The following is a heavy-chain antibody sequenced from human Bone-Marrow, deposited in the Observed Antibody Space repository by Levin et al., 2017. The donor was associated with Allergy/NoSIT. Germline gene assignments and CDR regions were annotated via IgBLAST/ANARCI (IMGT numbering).Heavy chain of an antibody. CDR1: GFTFDDYA. J-gene: IGHJ4*02. V-gene: IGHV3-9*01. CDR3: VKDKRAATPDYFDY. D-gene: IGHD2-15*01. CDR2: ISWNSGSL. Sequence: GGSLRLSCTASGFTFDDYAMHWVRHGPGKGLEWVSGISWNSGSLAYADSVKGRFTISRDNAKNSLYLQMNSLSAEDTAFYCCVKDKRAATPDYFDYWGQGTLVTVSS.